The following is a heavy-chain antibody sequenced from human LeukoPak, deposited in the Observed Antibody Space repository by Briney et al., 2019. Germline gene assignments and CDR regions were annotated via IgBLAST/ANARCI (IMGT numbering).Heavy chain of an antibody. J-gene: IGHJ4*02. Sequence: ASVKVSCKASGGTFSSYAISWVRQAPGQGLEWMGRIIPILGIANYAQKFQGRVTITADKSTSTAYMELSSLRSEDTAVYYCASHNGGYCSSTSCPFDYWGQGTLVTVSS. D-gene: IGHD2-2*01. CDR1: GGTFSSYA. V-gene: IGHV1-69*04. CDR2: IIPILGIA. CDR3: ASHNGGYCSSTSCPFDY.